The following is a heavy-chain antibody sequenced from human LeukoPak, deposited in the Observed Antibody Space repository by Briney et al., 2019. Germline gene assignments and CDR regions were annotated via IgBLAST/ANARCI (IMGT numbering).Heavy chain of an antibody. D-gene: IGHD3-10*01. J-gene: IGHJ4*02. CDR1: GYTFTGYY. V-gene: IGHV1-2*02. Sequence: ASVKVSCKASGYTFTGYYMHWVRQAPGQGLEWTGWIHPNSGGTNYAQKFQGRVTMTRDTSISTAYMELSRLRSDDTAVYYCARGFHGPDVRGVIIGDYWGQGTLVTVSS. CDR3: ARGFHGPDVRGVIIGDY. CDR2: IHPNSGGT.